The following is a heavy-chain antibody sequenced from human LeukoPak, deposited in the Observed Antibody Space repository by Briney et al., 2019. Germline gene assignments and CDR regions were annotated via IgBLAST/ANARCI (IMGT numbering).Heavy chain of an antibody. V-gene: IGHV3-33*01. CDR2: IWYDGSNK. J-gene: IGHJ4*02. CDR1: GFTFSSYG. CDR3: ARDPEWELLYFDY. D-gene: IGHD1-26*01. Sequence: GGSLRLSCAASGFTFSSYGMHWVRQAPGKGLEWVAVIWYDGSNKYYADSVKGRFTISRDNSKNTLYLQMNSLRAEDTAVYYCARDPEWELLYFDYWGQGTLVTVSP.